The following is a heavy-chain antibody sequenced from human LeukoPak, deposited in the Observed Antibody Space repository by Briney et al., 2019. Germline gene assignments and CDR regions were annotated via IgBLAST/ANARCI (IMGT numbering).Heavy chain of an antibody. CDR2: IWYDGSNK. CDR1: GSTFSSYG. D-gene: IGHD6-13*01. CDR3: ARDRLSSWYYFDY. Sequence: PGGSLRLSCAASGSTFSSYGMHWVRQAPGKGLEWVAVIWYDGSNKYYADSVKGRFTISRDNSKNTLYLQMNSLRAEDTAVYYCARDRLSSWYYFDYWGQGTLVTVSS. V-gene: IGHV3-33*01. J-gene: IGHJ4*02.